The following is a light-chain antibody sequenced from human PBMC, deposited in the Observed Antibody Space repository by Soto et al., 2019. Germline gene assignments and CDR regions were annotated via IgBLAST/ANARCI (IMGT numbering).Light chain of an antibody. CDR2: DAS. CDR3: QQYGSSPLT. Sequence: DIQMTQSPSTLSASVGDRVTITCRASQSISSWLAWYQQKPGKAPKLLIYDASGLESGVPSRFSGSGSGTEFTLTISSLQPDDFAVYYCQQYGSSPLTFGGGTRMEIK. J-gene: IGKJ4*01. CDR1: QSISSW. V-gene: IGKV1-5*01.